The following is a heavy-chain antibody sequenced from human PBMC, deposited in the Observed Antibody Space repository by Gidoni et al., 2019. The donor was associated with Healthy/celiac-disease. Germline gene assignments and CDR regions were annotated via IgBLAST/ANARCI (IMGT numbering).Heavy chain of an antibody. J-gene: IGHJ6*03. Sequence: EVQLVESGGGLVKPGGSLRLSCAASGFTFSSYSMNWVRQAPGKGLEWVSSISSSSSYIYYADSVKGRFTISRDNAKNSLYLQMNSLRAEDTAVYYCARSGGDRYYYYYMDVWGKGTTVTVSS. CDR2: ISSSSSYI. CDR1: GFTFSSYS. CDR3: ARSGGDRYYYYYMDV. V-gene: IGHV3-21*01. D-gene: IGHD2-21*02.